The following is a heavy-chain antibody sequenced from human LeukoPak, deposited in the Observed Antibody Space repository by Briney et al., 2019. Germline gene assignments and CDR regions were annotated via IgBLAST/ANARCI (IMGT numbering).Heavy chain of an antibody. D-gene: IGHD6-19*01. J-gene: IGHJ4*02. CDR2: IIPIFGTA. V-gene: IGHV1-69*06. CDR1: GGTFSSYA. Sequence: SVKVSCKASGGTFSSYAISWVRQAPGQGLEWMGGIIPIFGTANYAQKFQGRVTITADKSTSTAYMELSSLRSEDTAVYYCARADSSGWSVDYWGQGTLVTVSS. CDR3: ARADSSGWSVDY.